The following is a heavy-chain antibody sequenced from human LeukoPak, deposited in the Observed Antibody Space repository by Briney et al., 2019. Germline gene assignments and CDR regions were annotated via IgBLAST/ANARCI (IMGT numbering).Heavy chain of an antibody. CDR3: VTRDGVSDGFFNFDY. CDR1: GYTFSNYA. Sequence: GASVKVSCKASGYTFSNYAMNWVRQAPGQGLEWMGWINTNTGNPTYAQGFTGRFVFSLDTSVSTAYLQISSLKAEDTAVYYCVTRDGVSDGFFNFDYWGQGTLVTVPS. D-gene: IGHD5-24*01. J-gene: IGHJ4*02. CDR2: INTNTGNP. V-gene: IGHV7-4-1*02.